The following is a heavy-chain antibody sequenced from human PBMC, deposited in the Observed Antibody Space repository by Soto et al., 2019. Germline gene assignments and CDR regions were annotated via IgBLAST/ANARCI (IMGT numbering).Heavy chain of an antibody. Sequence: GGSLRLSCAASGFTFSSYEMNWVRQAPGKGLEGVSYISSSGSTIYYADSVKGRFTISRDNAKNSLYLQMNSLRAEDTAVYYCARELRGCSYGYYYYYCMEVWCQEATVDVSS. D-gene: IGHD5-18*01. V-gene: IGHV3-48*03. J-gene: IGHJ6*02. CDR2: ISSSGSTI. CDR3: ARELRGCSYGYYYYYCMEV. CDR1: GFTFSSYE.